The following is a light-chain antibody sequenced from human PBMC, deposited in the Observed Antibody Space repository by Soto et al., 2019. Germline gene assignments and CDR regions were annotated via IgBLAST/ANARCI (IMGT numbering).Light chain of an antibody. V-gene: IGLV2-14*01. Sequence: QSVLTQLASLYGVPGRGIPISCTRNSSDIGGHNSVSWYQQLPGKAPKLMIYNVSNRPSGVSDRFSGSKSGNTAYLTISGLQAEDEADYYCSSYTSSSTYVFGTGTKVTV. CDR1: SSDIGGHNS. CDR3: SSYTSSSTYV. J-gene: IGLJ1*01. CDR2: NVS.